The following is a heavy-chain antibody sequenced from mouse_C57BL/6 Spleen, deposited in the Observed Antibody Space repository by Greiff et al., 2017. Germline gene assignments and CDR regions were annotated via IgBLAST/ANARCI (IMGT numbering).Heavy chain of an antibody. J-gene: IGHJ2*01. CDR2: INPNNGGT. Sequence: EVQLKQPGPELVKPGASVKISCKASGYTFTDYYMNWVKQSHGQSLEWIGDINPNNGGTSYNQKFKGKATLTVDKSSSTAYMELRSLTSEDASVYYCGRRGGGDAYCFDYWGQGTAVTVSS. V-gene: IGHV1-26*01. CDR3: GRRGGGDAYCFDY. D-gene: IGHD1-1*02. CDR1: GYTFTDYY.